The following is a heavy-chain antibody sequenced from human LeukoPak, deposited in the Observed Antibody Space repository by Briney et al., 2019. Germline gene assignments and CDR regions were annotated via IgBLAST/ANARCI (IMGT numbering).Heavy chain of an antibody. CDR1: GFTFSNYW. CDR2: TKQDGSEK. Sequence: GGSLRLSCAASGFTFSNYWMSWVRQAPGKGLEWVANTKQDGSEKYYVDSVRGRFTISRDNAKKSLYLQMNSLRAEDTAVYYCARDSSPGYYDYVWGTYPRYWGLGTLVTVSS. V-gene: IGHV3-7*05. D-gene: IGHD3-16*02. J-gene: IGHJ4*02. CDR3: ARDSSPGYYDYVWGTYPRY.